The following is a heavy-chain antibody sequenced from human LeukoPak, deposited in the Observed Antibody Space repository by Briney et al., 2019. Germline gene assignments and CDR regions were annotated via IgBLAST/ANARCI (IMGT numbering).Heavy chain of an antibody. CDR1: GFTFSSYG. CDR3: AKDLITMVRGPFDY. Sequence: GRSLRLSCAASGFTFSSYGMHWVRQAPGKGLEWVAVISYDGSNKYYADSVKGRFTISRDNSKNTLYLQMNSLRAEDTVVYYCAKDLITMVRGPFDYWGQGTLVTVSS. D-gene: IGHD3-10*01. V-gene: IGHV3-30*18. CDR2: ISYDGSNK. J-gene: IGHJ4*02.